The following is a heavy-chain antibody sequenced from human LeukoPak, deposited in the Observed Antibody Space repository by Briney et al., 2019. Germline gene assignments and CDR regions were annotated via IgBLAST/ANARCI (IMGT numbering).Heavy chain of an antibody. V-gene: IGHV4-31*03. Sequence: TLSLTCTVSGGSLTSGVYYWTWIRQHPGECLEWIGYIYFSGSPHSNPTLTSRLTVSADTSKNPIFLKLCAVTAPDTGTCLCARGGLTANNGFDPWGQGTLVTVSS. CDR3: ARGGLTANNGFDP. J-gene: IGHJ5*02. D-gene: IGHD3-9*01. CDR2: IYFSGSP. CDR1: GGSLTSGVYY.